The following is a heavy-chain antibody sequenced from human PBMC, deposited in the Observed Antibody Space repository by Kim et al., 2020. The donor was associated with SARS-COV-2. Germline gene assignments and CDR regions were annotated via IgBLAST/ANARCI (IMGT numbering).Heavy chain of an antibody. CDR3: ARGAYGSGSYSFDY. V-gene: IGHV1-69*02. J-gene: IGHJ4*02. Sequence: EQKFKGRVTITADKYTSTAYMELSSLRSEDTAVYYCARGAYGSGSYSFDYWGQGTLVTVSS. D-gene: IGHD3-10*01.